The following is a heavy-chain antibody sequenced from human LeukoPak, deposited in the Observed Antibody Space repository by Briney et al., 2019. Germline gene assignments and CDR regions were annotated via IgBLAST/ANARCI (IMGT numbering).Heavy chain of an antibody. CDR2: IYSGGST. Sequence: GGSLRLSCAASGFTVSSNYMSWVRQAPGKGLEWVSVIYSGGSTYYADSVKGRFTISRDNSKNTLYLQMNSLRAEDTAVYYCARAPSTHYYDSSGYRPYYYGMDVWGQGTTVTVSS. CDR1: GFTVSSNY. CDR3: ARAPSTHYYDSSGYRPYYYGMDV. D-gene: IGHD3-22*01. V-gene: IGHV3-53*01. J-gene: IGHJ6*02.